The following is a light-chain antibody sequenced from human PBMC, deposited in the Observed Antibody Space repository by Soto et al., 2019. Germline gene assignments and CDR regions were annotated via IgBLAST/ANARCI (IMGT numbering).Light chain of an antibody. J-gene: IGKJ1*01. CDR1: QSISSW. Sequence: DIQMTQSPSTLSASVGDRVTITCRASQSISSWWAWYHQKPGKAPKLLIYKASTLQSGGPSRFSRSGCGTEFALAIRSLKAGGSATYYFQQYHDNWTFRQGTKGEIK. CDR2: KAS. CDR3: QQYHDNWT. V-gene: IGKV1-5*03.